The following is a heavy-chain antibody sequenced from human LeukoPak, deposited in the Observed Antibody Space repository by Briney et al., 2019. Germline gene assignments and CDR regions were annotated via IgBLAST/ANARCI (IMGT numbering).Heavy chain of an antibody. D-gene: IGHD3-10*01. V-gene: IGHV3-15*01. CDR1: GFTFSNAW. Sequence: AGGSLRLSCAASGFTFSNAWMSWVRQAPGKGLEWVGRIKSKTDSGTTDYDAPVKGRFTISRDDSKNTLYLQMNSLKTEDTAVYYCTTGITMVRGVIHLIDYWGQGTLVTVSS. J-gene: IGHJ4*02. CDR3: TTGITMVRGVIHLIDY. CDR2: IKSKTDSGTT.